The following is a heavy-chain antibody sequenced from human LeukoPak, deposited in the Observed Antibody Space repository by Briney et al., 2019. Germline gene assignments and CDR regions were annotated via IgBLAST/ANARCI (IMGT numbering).Heavy chain of an antibody. CDR3: AKRPGRHAPWVS. J-gene: IGHJ5*02. V-gene: IGHV5-51*01. D-gene: IGHD1-1*01. Sequence: GESLKISCKDSRYSFTNYRIGWVRQMPGKGLEWMGIIYPGDSNTTYSPSFQGQVTISADKSISTAYLQWSSLKASDTAIYYCAKRPGRHAPWVSWGQGTLVTVSS. CDR1: RYSFTNYR. CDR2: IYPGDSNT.